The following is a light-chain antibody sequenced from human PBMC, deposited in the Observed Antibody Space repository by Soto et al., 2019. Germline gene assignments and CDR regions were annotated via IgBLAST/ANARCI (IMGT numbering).Light chain of an antibody. V-gene: IGKV3-11*01. CDR1: QSVSSY. J-gene: IGKJ4*01. CDR3: QHRSNWLA. Sequence: EIVLTQSPATLSLSPGERATLSCRASQSVSSYLAWYQQKPGQAPRLLIYDASNRATGIPARFSGSGSGTDFTLTITSQEPEDFAVYYCQHRSNWLAFGGGTKVEIK. CDR2: DAS.